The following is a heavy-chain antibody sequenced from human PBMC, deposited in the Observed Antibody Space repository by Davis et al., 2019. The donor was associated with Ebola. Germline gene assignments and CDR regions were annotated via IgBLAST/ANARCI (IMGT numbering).Heavy chain of an antibody. D-gene: IGHD4-23*01. Sequence: GESLKISCAASGFTFSGSAMHWVRQASGKGLEWVGRIRSKANSYATAYAASVKGRFTISRDDSKNTAYLQMNSLKTEDTAVYYCTTPTVVTRGWGQGTLVTVSS. J-gene: IGHJ4*02. V-gene: IGHV3-73*01. CDR1: GFTFSGSA. CDR3: TTPTVVTRG. CDR2: IRSKANSYAT.